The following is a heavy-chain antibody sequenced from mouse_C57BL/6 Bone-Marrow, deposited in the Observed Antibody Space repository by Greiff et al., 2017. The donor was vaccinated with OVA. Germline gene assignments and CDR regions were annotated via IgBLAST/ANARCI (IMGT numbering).Heavy chain of an antibody. D-gene: IGHD2-3*01. J-gene: IGHJ4*01. V-gene: IGHV5-16*01. CDR1: GFTFSDYY. CDR2: INYDGSIT. Sequence: EVKLVESEGGLVQPGSSMKLSCTASGFTFSDYYMAWVRQVPEKGLEWVANINYDGSITYYLASLKSRFIISRDNAKNSLYLQMSSLKSEDTATYDCARDKDGYYTMDDWGQGTSVTVSS. CDR3: ARDKDGYYTMDD.